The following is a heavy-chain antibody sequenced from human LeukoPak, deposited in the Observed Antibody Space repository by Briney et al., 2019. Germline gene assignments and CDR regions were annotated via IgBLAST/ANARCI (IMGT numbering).Heavy chain of an antibody. V-gene: IGHV3-30*02. CDR1: GFTFSSYG. J-gene: IGHJ4*02. CDR2: IRIDGDSK. D-gene: IGHD1-26*01. Sequence: RPGGSLRLSCAASGFTFSSYGMHWVRQAPGKGLEWISFIRIDGDSKYYADSVKGRFTISRDNSKNTLHLQMNSLRAEDTAVYYCVKVTHTGTYNSDFDHWGQGTLVTVSS. CDR3: VKVTHTGTYNSDFDH.